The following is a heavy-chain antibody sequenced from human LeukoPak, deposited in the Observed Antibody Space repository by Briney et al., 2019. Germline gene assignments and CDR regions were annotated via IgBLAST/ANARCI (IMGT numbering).Heavy chain of an antibody. Sequence: SVKVSCKASGGTFSSNAISWVRQAPGQGLEWMGGIIPIFGTANYAQKFQGRVTITTDESTSTAYMELSSLRSEDTAVYYCARSPTDFWSGYRSEYYYYYYMDVWGKGTTVTVSS. CDR2: IIPIFGTA. V-gene: IGHV1-69*05. J-gene: IGHJ6*03. CDR3: ARSPTDFWSGYRSEYYYYYYMDV. D-gene: IGHD3-3*01. CDR1: GGTFSSNA.